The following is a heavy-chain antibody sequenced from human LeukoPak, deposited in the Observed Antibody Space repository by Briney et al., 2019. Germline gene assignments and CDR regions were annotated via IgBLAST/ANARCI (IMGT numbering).Heavy chain of an antibody. D-gene: IGHD3-22*01. V-gene: IGHV5-51*01. CDR2: IYPGDSDT. CDR3: ARVDYYDSSGYKY. CDR1: GYSFTTYW. J-gene: IGHJ4*02. Sequence: GESLKISCKGSGYSFTTYWIGWVRQMPGKGLEWLGIIYPGDSDTRYSPSFQGQVTISADKSISTAYLQWSSLKASDTAMYYCARVDYYDSSGYKYWGQGTLVTVSS.